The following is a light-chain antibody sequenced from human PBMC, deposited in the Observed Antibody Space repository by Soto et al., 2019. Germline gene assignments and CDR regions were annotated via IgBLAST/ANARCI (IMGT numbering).Light chain of an antibody. CDR3: MQPLQSWT. CDR2: LGS. V-gene: IGKV2-28*01. CDR1: QSLLHSNAYNY. J-gene: IGKJ1*01. Sequence: DIVMTQSPLSLPVTPGEPASISCRSSQSLLHSNAYNYLDWYLQKPGQSPQLLIYLGSNRASGVPDRFSGSGSGTDFTLKISRVEAEDVGVYYCMQPLQSWTFGQGTKVEIK.